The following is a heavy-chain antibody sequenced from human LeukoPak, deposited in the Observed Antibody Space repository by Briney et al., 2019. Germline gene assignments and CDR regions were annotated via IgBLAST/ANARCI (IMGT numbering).Heavy chain of an antibody. CDR3: ARGNYYGQDY. J-gene: IGHJ4*02. Sequence: GGSLRLSCGASGFTFSSYWMHWVRQAPGKGLVWISRINSDGSTTSYADSVKGRFTVSRDNAKNTLYLQMNSLRAEDTAVYYCARGNYYGQDYWGQGTLVTVSS. CDR1: GFTFSSYW. V-gene: IGHV3-74*01. D-gene: IGHD3-10*01. CDR2: INSDGSTT.